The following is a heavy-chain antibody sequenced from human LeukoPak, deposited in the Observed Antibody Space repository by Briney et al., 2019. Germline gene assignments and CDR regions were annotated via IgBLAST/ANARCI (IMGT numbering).Heavy chain of an antibody. V-gene: IGHV4-59*12. CDR1: GGSISSYY. CDR3: ARGRVVVVPAAIRPYYYYYMDV. Sequence: TTSETLSLTCTVSGGSISSYYWSWIRQPPGKGLEWIGYIYYSGSTNYNPSLKSRVTISVDTSKNQFSLKLSSVTAADTAVYYCARGRVVVVPAAIRPYYYYYMDVWGRGTTVTVSS. CDR2: IYYSGST. J-gene: IGHJ6*03. D-gene: IGHD2-2*01.